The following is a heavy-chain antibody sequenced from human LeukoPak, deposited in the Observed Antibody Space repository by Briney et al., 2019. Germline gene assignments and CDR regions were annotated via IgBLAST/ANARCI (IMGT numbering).Heavy chain of an antibody. V-gene: IGHV3-23*01. D-gene: IGHD6-13*01. CDR2: ISGSGGST. CDR1: GFTFSSYA. J-gene: IGHJ6*02. Sequence: NPGGSLRLSCAASGFTFSSYAMSWVRQAPGKGLEWVSAISGSGGSTYYADSVKGRFTISRDNSKNTLYLQMNSLRAEDTAVYYCARGGRWQQLVLYYYYGMDVWGQGTTVTVSS. CDR3: ARGGRWQQLVLYYYYGMDV.